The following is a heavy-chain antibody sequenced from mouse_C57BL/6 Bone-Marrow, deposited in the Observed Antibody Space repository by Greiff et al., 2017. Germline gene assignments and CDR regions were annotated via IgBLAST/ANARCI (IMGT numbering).Heavy chain of an antibody. CDR1: GYTFTSYW. CDR3: ARRYYGSSYFDY. D-gene: IGHD1-1*01. Sequence: VQLQQPGAELVKPGASVKLSCKASGYTFTSYWMHWVKQRPGQGLEWIGMIHPNSGSTNYNEKFKSKATLTVDKSSSTAYMQLRSLTSEDSAVYYCARRYYGSSYFDYWGQGTTLTVSS. V-gene: IGHV1-64*01. CDR2: IHPNSGST. J-gene: IGHJ2*01.